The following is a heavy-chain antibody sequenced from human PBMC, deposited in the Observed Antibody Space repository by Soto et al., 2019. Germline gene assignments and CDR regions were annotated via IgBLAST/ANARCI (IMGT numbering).Heavy chain of an antibody. J-gene: IGHJ4*02. CDR2: INPNSGGT. CDR3: ARAGTTVVTFFGY. CDR1: GYTFTGYY. V-gene: IGHV1-2*04. D-gene: IGHD4-17*01. Sequence: GASVKVSCKASGYTFTGYYMHWVRQAPGQGLEWMGWINPNSGGTNYAQKFQGWVTMTRDTSTSTVYMELSSLRSEDTAVYYCARAGTTVVTFFGYWGQGTLVTVSS.